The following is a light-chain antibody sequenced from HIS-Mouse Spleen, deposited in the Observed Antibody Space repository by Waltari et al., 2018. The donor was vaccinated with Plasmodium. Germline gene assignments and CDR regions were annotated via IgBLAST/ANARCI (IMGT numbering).Light chain of an antibody. CDR2: DDS. V-gene: IGLV3-21*02. CDR1: NIGSKS. CDR3: QVRDSSSDHVV. J-gene: IGLJ2*01. Sequence: SYVLTQPPSVSVAPGPTARLTCGGDNIGSKSVQWYQQKPGQAPVLVVYDDSDRPSGIPERFSGSNSGNTATLTISRVEAGDEADYYCQVRDSSSDHVVFGGGTKLTVL.